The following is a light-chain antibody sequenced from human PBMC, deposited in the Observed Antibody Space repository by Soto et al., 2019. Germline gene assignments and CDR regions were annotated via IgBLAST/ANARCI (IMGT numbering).Light chain of an antibody. CDR1: QSVGGNY. J-gene: IGKJ1*01. CDR3: QQYGSSHTWT. Sequence: EGLLTQSPSTLSLSPGERATLSCGASQSVGGNYLAWYQQKPDHPPRLLIYGASTRASGIPDRFSGSGSGTDFTLTISRLEHEDSAVYYCQQYGSSHTWTFGQGTKVDIK. V-gene: IGKV3-20*01. CDR2: GAS.